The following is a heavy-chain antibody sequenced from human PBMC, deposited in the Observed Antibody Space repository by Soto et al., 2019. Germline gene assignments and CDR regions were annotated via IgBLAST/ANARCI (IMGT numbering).Heavy chain of an antibody. J-gene: IGHJ4*02. CDR3: ARGAADTDMVDS. V-gene: IGHV4-59*01. Sequence: PSETLSLTCTVSGGSIRSYYWTWIRQPPGKGLEWLGYIFYSGNTFYNPSLKSRVTISIHTSKSQFSLQLTSVTAADTAVYYCARGAADTDMVDSWGQGTLVTVSS. CDR2: IFYSGNT. D-gene: IGHD5-18*01. CDR1: GGSIRSYY.